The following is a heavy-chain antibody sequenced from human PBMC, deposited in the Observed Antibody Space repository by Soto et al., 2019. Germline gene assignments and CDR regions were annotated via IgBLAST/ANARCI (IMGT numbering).Heavy chain of an antibody. CDR3: AKVRQRFLDILTGATNFDS. J-gene: IGHJ4*02. CDR1: GFTFNNFA. CDR2: ISSDGDLR. V-gene: IGHV3-23*01. D-gene: IGHD3-9*01. Sequence: EVHLLGSGGDLVQPGGSLRLSCEVSGFTFNNFAMSWVRQSPGKGLEWVSTISSDGDLRHYAESVKGRFTISRDNSKSSLFLQMNSLRAEDTALCCSAKVRQRFLDILTGATNFDSWGQGPLVTVSS.